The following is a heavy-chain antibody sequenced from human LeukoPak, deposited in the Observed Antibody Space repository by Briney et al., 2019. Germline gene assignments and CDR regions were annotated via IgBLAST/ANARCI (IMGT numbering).Heavy chain of an antibody. J-gene: IGHJ4*02. D-gene: IGHD4-17*01. Sequence: ASVKVSCKASGYTFTSYYMHWVRQAPGQGLEWMGIINPSGGSTSYAQKFQGRVTMTRDTSTNTVYMELSSLRSEDTAVYYCARNYYGDYVAYYWGQGTLVTVSS. V-gene: IGHV1-46*01. CDR2: INPSGGST. CDR1: GYTFTSYY. CDR3: ARNYYGDYVAYY.